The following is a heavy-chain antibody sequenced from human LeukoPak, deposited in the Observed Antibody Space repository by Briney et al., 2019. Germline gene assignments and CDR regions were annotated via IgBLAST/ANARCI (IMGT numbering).Heavy chain of an antibody. D-gene: IGHD6-6*01. CDR3: ARDSIEYSSSSLYYYGMDV. Sequence: GGSLRLSCAASGFTVSSNYMSWVSQAPGKWLEWGSVIYRGGSTYYADSVKGRFTISRDNSKNTLYLQMNSLRAEDTAVYYCARDSIEYSSSSLYYYGMDVWGQRTTVTVSS. CDR2: IYRGGST. V-gene: IGHV3-66*01. J-gene: IGHJ6*02. CDR1: GFTVSSNY.